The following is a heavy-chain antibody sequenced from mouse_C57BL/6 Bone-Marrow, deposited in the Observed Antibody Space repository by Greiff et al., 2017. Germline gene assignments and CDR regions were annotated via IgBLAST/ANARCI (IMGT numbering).Heavy chain of an antibody. CDR1: GYTFTSYW. CDR2: IDPSDSET. V-gene: IGHV1-52*01. D-gene: IGHD1-1*01. Sequence: QVQLKQPGAELVRPGSSVKLSCKASGYTFTSYWMHWVKQRPIQGLEWIGNIDPSDSETHYNQKFKDKATLTVDKSSSTAYMQLSSLTSEDSAVYYCARSGYGSPYWYFDVWGTGTTVTVSS. J-gene: IGHJ1*03. CDR3: ARSGYGSPYWYFDV.